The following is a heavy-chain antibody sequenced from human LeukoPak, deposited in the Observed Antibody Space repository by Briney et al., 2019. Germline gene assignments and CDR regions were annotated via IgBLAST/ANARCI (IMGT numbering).Heavy chain of an antibody. V-gene: IGHV3-23*01. Sequence: GGSLRLSCAASGSTFSSYGMSWVRQAPGKGLEWVSAISGSGGSTYYADSVKGRFTISRDNSKNTLYLQMNSLRAEDTAVYYCARESLYGPGSYYNFHYFDYWGQGTLVTVSS. CDR2: ISGSGGST. D-gene: IGHD3-10*01. CDR1: GSTFSSYG. CDR3: ARESLYGPGSYYNFHYFDY. J-gene: IGHJ4*02.